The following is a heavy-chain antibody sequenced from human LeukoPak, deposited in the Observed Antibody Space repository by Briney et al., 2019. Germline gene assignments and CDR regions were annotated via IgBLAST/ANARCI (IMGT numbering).Heavy chain of an antibody. CDR1: GFTFSSYW. CDR3: GRRGSTSWYVY. CDR2: IKQDGSEK. V-gene: IGHV3-7*01. D-gene: IGHD6-13*01. J-gene: IGHJ4*02. Sequence: GGSLRLSCAASGFTFSSYWMRWVRQAPGKGLEWVASIKQDGSEKYYVDSVKGRFTISRDNAKNSVYLQMNSLRAEDTAVYYCGRRGSTSWYVYWGQGTLVTVSS.